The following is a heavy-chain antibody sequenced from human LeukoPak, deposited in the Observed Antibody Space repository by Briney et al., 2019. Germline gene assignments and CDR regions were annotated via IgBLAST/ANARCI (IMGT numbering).Heavy chain of an antibody. CDR2: IYHSGST. D-gene: IGHD3-3*01. Sequence: SETLSLTCAVSGGSISSGGYSWSWIRQPPGKGLEWIGYIYHSGSTYYNPSLKSRVTISVDRSKNQFSLKLSSVTAADTAVYYCARASGITIFGVVIGNWFDPWGQGTLVTVSS. CDR1: GGSISSGGYS. CDR3: ARASGITIFGVVIGNWFDP. J-gene: IGHJ5*02. V-gene: IGHV4-30-2*01.